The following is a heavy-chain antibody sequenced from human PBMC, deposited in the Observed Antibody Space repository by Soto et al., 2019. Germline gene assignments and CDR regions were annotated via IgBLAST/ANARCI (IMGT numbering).Heavy chain of an antibody. CDR2: INHSGRT. CDR3: ARPGFRWSNSKWFKP. D-gene: IGHD1-1*01. Sequence: QVQLQQWGAGLLKPSETLSLTCAVSDGSFSGYYWTWIRQSPGKGLEWIGEINHSGRTNYNPSRKSRVTISVDTSKNQFSLKLSSVNAADPAVYYCARPGFRWSNSKWFKPWGQGTLVTVSS. V-gene: IGHV4-34*01. CDR1: DGSFSGYY. J-gene: IGHJ5*02.